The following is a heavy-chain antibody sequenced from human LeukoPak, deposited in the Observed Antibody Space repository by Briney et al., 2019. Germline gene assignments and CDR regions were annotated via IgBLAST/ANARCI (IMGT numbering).Heavy chain of an antibody. V-gene: IGHV3-21*01. CDR1: GFTFSSYS. CDR2: ISSSSRDI. D-gene: IGHD5-18*01. J-gene: IGHJ4*02. CDR3: ARAFDTPMAESSHY. Sequence: GGSLTLSCAASGFTFSSYSMNWVRQAPGKGLEWVSSISSSSRDINYADSVRGRFTISRDDAKNSLYLQMNGLRAEATAVYYCARAFDTPMAESSHYSGQGTLVTVSS.